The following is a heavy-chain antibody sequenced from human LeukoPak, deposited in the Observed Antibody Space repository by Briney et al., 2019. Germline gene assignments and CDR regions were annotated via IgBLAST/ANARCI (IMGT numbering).Heavy chain of an antibody. Sequence: GGSLRLSCAASGFTVSSNYMSWVRQAPGKGLEWVSVIYSGGSTYYADSVKGRFTISRDNSKNTLYLQMNSLRAEDTAVYYCARPNYGSGSYYSLRWFDPWGQGTLVTVSS. V-gene: IGHV3-53*01. CDR2: IYSGGST. D-gene: IGHD3-10*01. CDR3: ARPNYGSGSYYSLRWFDP. J-gene: IGHJ5*02. CDR1: GFTVSSNY.